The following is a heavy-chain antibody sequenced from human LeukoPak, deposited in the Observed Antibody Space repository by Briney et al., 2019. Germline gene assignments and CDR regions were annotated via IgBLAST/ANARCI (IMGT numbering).Heavy chain of an antibody. Sequence: GASVKVSCKASGYTFTGYYMHWVRQAPGQGLEWMGWINPNSGGTNYAQKFQGWVTMTRDTSISTAYMELSRLRSDDTAVYYCARCSIGLELDFDYWGQGTLVTVSS. V-gene: IGHV1-2*04. CDR2: INPNSGGT. J-gene: IGHJ4*02. CDR3: ARCSIGLELDFDY. D-gene: IGHD1-7*01. CDR1: GYTFTGYY.